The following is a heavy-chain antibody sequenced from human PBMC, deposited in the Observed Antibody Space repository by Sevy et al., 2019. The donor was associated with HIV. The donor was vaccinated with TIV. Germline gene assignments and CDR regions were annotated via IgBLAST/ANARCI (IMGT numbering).Heavy chain of an antibody. J-gene: IGHJ4*02. D-gene: IGHD3-16*02. Sequence: GGSLRLSCAASGFPFTTYAVHWVRQAPGKGLEWLAVISFNEGNKFYADSGWGRFTISRDNSENTMYLQMNGLKVEDTALYYCARDVSGGERLGQLSAYFDYWGQGTLVTVSS. CDR1: GFPFTTYA. CDR2: ISFNEGNK. V-gene: IGHV3-30-3*01. CDR3: ARDVSGGERLGQLSAYFDY.